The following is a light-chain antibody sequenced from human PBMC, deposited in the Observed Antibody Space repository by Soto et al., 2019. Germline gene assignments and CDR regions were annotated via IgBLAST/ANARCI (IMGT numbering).Light chain of an antibody. Sequence: QSVLTLPPSASGSPGQSVTISCTGTSSDVGGYNYVSWYQQHPGKAPKLMIYEVSKRPSGVPDRFSGSKSGNTASLTVSGPQAEDEADYYCSSYAGSTNLFGTGIKVTVL. CDR1: SSDVGGYNY. J-gene: IGLJ1*01. V-gene: IGLV2-8*01. CDR3: SSYAGSTNL. CDR2: EVS.